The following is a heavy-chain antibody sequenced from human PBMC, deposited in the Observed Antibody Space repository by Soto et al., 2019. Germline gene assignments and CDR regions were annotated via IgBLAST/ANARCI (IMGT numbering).Heavy chain of an antibody. J-gene: IGHJ3*02. V-gene: IGHV4-31*03. D-gene: IGHD5-18*01. Sequence: SETLSLTCTVSGGSISSGGYYWSWIRQHPGKGLEWIGYIYYSGSTYYNPSLKSRVTISVDTSKNQFSLKLSSVTAADTAVYYCARYGYSYGTPASDAFDIWGQGTMVT. CDR1: GGSISSGGYY. CDR2: IYYSGST. CDR3: ARYGYSYGTPASDAFDI.